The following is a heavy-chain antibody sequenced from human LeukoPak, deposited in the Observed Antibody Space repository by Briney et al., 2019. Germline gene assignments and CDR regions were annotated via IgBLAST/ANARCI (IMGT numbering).Heavy chain of an antibody. CDR2: INPNSGGT. D-gene: IGHD2-2*01. V-gene: IGHV1-2*02. CDR1: GYTFIGYY. J-gene: IGHJ4*02. Sequence: ASVKVSCKASGYTFIGYYMHWVRQAPGQGLEWMGWINPNSGGTKYAQKFQGRVTITRNTSISTAYMELSSLRSEDTAMYYCARNRGVVPAAWYYFDYWGQGTLVTVSS. CDR3: ARNRGVVPAAWYYFDY.